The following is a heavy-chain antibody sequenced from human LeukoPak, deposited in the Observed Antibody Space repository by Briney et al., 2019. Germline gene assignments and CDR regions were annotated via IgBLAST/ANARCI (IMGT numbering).Heavy chain of an antibody. J-gene: IGHJ3*02. D-gene: IGHD3-22*01. CDR1: GFTFSNYG. CDR3: AKFRGYDTSGYDPVDGVDI. Sequence: PGGSMRLSCAVSGFTFSNYGMHWVRQAPGKGLEWVAFLRSDGSSKYYADSVKGRFTISRDISKNTLFLHMDSLRDDDTAVYYCAKFRGYDTSGYDPVDGVDIWGQGTMVTVFS. V-gene: IGHV3-30*02. CDR2: LRSDGSSK.